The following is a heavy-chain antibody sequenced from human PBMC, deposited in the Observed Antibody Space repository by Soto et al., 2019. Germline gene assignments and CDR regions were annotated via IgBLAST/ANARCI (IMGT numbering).Heavy chain of an antibody. Sequence: QVQLQESGPRLVKPSETLSLTCSVSGSSFSNFYWSWIRQSAGKGLEWIGRIYTSGATSYNPSLKSRVTMSVETSQTQMALSVRSVTAADTAVYFCARGGIQLSYAFDYWGPGILVNVSS. CDR1: GSSFSNFY. V-gene: IGHV4-4*07. CDR2: IYTSGAT. CDR3: ARGGIQLSYAFDY. J-gene: IGHJ4*02. D-gene: IGHD1-1*01.